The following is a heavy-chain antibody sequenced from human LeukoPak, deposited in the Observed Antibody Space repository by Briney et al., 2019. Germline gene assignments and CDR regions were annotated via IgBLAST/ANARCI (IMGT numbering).Heavy chain of an antibody. D-gene: IGHD1-14*01. Sequence: GGSLRLSCAGSGFTFGGYSMHWFRQTPGKGLEWVAVIAYDGSRAFYADSVKGRFTISRDNSKNTMSMQMDDLRAEDTAVYYCTRYNNDHFDYWGQGTLVTVSS. V-gene: IGHV3-33*01. CDR1: GFTFGGYS. J-gene: IGHJ4*02. CDR3: TRYNNDHFDY. CDR2: IAYDGSRA.